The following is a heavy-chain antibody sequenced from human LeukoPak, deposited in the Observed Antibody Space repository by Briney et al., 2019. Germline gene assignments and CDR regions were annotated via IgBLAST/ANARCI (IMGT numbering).Heavy chain of an antibody. J-gene: IGHJ5*02. CDR1: GYSIASAYY. D-gene: IGHD3-22*01. Sequence: SETLSLTCTVSGYSIASAYYWGWIRQPPGKGLEWIGTIYHDGTAYYTPSLKSRVTISVDTSKNHFSLKVPSVTAADTAVYYCAKDRYYDNSANHYESESWGQGTLVTVSS. CDR2: IYHDGTA. V-gene: IGHV4-38-2*02. CDR3: AKDRYYDNSANHYESES.